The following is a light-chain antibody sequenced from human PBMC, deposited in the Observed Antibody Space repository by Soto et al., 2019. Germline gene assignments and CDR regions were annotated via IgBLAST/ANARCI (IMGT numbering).Light chain of an antibody. CDR1: SSDVGGYNF. J-gene: IGLJ2*01. CDR2: EVT. Sequence: QSALTQPPSASGSPGQSVTISCTGTSSDVGGYNFVSWFQQHPVKAPKLIIYEVTKRPSGVPDRFSGSKSGNTASLTVSGLQADDEADYYCSSYRTSDNLIFGGGTQLTVL. CDR3: SSYRTSDNLI. V-gene: IGLV2-8*01.